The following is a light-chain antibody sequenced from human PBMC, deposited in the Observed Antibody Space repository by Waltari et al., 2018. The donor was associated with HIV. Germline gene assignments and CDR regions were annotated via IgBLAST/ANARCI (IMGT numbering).Light chain of an antibody. V-gene: IGLV3-21*02. CDR2: DDS. Sequence: YVLTQPPSVSVAPGQTARITCGGANIAGRNVHWYQRRPGQAPALVVFDDSDRPAGIPGRFAGSISGNTATLISSRVEDGDDADYYCQVWDESNEQVVFGGGTRLTVL. J-gene: IGLJ2*01. CDR1: NIAGRN. CDR3: QVWDESNEQVV.